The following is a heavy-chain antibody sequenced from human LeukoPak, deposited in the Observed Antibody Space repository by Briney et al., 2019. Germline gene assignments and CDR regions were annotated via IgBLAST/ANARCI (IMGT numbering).Heavy chain of an antibody. CDR1: GFTFSNYW. V-gene: IGHV3-7*01. J-gene: IGHJ4*02. CDR2: IQQDGSER. CDR3: ERDKVVGATYFDY. Sequence: GRSLRLSCAASGFTFSNYWMSWVRQAPGKGLEWVANIQQDGSERYYVDSVKGRLTISRDNAKNSLYLQMNSLRAEDTAVYYCERDKVVGATYFDYWGQGTLVTVSS. D-gene: IGHD1-26*01.